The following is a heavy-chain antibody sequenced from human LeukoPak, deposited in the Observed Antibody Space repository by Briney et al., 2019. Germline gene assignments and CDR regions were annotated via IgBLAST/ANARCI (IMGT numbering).Heavy chain of an antibody. CDR2: IYSGGST. CDR3: AKDGGASGYSYAFDY. D-gene: IGHD5-18*01. J-gene: IGHJ4*02. CDR1: GFTVSSNY. Sequence: GGSLRLSCAASGFTVSSNYMSWVRQAPGKGLEWVSVIYSGGSTYYADSVKGRFTISRDNSKNSLYLEMNSLRPEDTALYYCAKDGGASGYSYAFDYWGQGTLVPVSS. V-gene: IGHV3-53*05.